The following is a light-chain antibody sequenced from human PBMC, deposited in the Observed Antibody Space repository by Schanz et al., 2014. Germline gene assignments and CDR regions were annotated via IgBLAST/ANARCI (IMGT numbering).Light chain of an antibody. V-gene: IGLV2-8*01. CDR1: SSDVGGYNY. Sequence: QSALTQPPSASGSPGQSVTISCTGTSSDVGGYNYVSWYQQHPGKAPKLMIYEVSKRPSGVPDRFSGSKSGNTASLTVSGLQAEDEADYYCSSYAGSKNYVVFGGGTMLTV. CDR3: SSYAGSKNYVV. J-gene: IGLJ2*01. CDR2: EVS.